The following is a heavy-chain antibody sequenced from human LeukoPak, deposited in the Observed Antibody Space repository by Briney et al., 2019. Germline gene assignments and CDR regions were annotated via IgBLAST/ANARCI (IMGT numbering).Heavy chain of an antibody. CDR1: GFSFSSYN. D-gene: IGHD3-10*01. CDR3: ARDKGVLWFGELLD. Sequence: GGSLRLSCEASGFSFSSYNMDWVRQTPGKGLEWISSITTSSSYTFYADSVKGRFTISRDNAKNSLYLQMNSLRAEDTAVYYCARDKGVLWFGELLDWGQGTLVTVSS. J-gene: IGHJ4*02. V-gene: IGHV3-21*01. CDR2: ITTSSSYT.